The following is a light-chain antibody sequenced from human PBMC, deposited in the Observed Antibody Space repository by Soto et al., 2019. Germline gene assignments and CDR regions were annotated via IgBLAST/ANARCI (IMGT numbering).Light chain of an antibody. CDR3: QQYNSPIT. J-gene: IGKJ5*01. Sequence: DSQMTQSPSTLSASVGDRVTITCRASQSISSWLAWYQQKPGKAPKLLIYKASSLESGVPSRFSGSGSGTEFTLTISSLQPDDFATYYCQQYNSPITFGQGTRLEIK. CDR2: KAS. V-gene: IGKV1-5*03. CDR1: QSISSW.